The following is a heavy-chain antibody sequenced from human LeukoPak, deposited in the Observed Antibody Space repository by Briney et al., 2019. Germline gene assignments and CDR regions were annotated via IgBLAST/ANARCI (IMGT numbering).Heavy chain of an antibody. CDR1: GYTFTSYA. V-gene: IGHV1-3*01. CDR3: AREWANEAYNWFGP. J-gene: IGHJ5*02. D-gene: IGHD1-1*01. CDR2: INAGNGNT. Sequence: ASVKVSCKASGYTFTSYAMHWVRQAPGQRLEWMGWINAGNGNTKYSQKFQGRVTITADKSTSTAYMELSSLRSEDTAVYYCAREWANEAYNWFGPWGQGTLVTVSS.